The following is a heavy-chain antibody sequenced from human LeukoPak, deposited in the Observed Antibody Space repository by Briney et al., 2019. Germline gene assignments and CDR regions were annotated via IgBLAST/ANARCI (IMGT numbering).Heavy chain of an antibody. J-gene: IGHJ6*02. CDR1: GFTFGDHA. CDR3: TRGPTQQWVYYGRDV. V-gene: IGHV3-49*04. D-gene: IGHD5-18*01. CDR2: IRGKGYGGTT. Sequence: GGSLRLSCTTSGFTFGDHAMSWVRQAPGKGLEWVGFIRGKGYGGTTEYAASVKGRFAISSDDSKNIANLQMNSLKTEDTAVYYCTRGPTQQWVYYGRDVWGQGTTVIVSS.